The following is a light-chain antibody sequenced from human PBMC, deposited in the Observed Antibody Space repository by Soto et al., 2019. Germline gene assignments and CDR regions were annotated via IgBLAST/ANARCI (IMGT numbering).Light chain of an antibody. J-gene: IGKJ5*01. V-gene: IGKV1-39*01. CDR3: QQSYATPYT. Sequence: DIQMTQSPSSLSASVGDRVTNTCRASQSISSYLNWYQQKPGKAPKLLIYAAFSLQSGVPSRFSGSGSATDFTLTISSLQPEDFATYFCQQSYATPYTFGQGTRLEI. CDR1: QSISSY. CDR2: AAF.